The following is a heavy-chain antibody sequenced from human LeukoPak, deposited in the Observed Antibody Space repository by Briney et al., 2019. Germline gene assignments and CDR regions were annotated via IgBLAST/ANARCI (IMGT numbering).Heavy chain of an antibody. J-gene: IGHJ4*02. V-gene: IGHV3-30*03. CDR2: ISYGGSNK. Sequence: PGGSLRLSCAASGFTFSTYGMHWVRQAPGKGLEWVAVISYGGSNKYYADSVKGRFTLSRDNSKNTLYLQMNSLRAEDTAVYYCARQPGTDDYWGQGTLVTVSS. CDR3: ARQPGTDDY. D-gene: IGHD1-1*01. CDR1: GFTFSTYG.